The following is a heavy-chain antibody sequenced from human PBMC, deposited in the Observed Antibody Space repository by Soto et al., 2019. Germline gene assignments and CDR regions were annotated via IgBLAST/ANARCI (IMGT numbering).Heavy chain of an antibody. CDR2: ISSNGGST. D-gene: IGHD3-3*01. Sequence: GGSLRLSCSASGFTFSSYAMHWVRQAPGKGLEYVSAISSNGGSTYYADPVKGRFTISRDNSKNTLYLQMSSLRAEDTAVYYCVKPGGYYDFWSGYPNWFDPWGQGTLVTVSS. CDR3: VKPGGYYDFWSGYPNWFDP. CDR1: GFTFSSYA. J-gene: IGHJ5*02. V-gene: IGHV3-64D*06.